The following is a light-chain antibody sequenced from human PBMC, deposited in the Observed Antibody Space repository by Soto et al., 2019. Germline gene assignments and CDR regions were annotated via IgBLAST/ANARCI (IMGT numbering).Light chain of an antibody. CDR2: GAS. CDR1: QSFANSY. V-gene: IGKV3-20*01. Sequence: EIVLTQSPGTQSLSPGERATLSCRASQSFANSYLAWYQQKPCQAPRLLIYGASSRATGIPDRFSGSGSGTDFTFTISRLEPEDFAVYYCQQYGSSPRTFGQGTKVDIK. J-gene: IGKJ1*01. CDR3: QQYGSSPRT.